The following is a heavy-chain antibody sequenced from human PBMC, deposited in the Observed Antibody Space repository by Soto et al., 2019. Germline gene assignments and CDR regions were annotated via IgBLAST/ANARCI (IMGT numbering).Heavy chain of an antibody. D-gene: IGHD3-22*01. V-gene: IGHV3-30*18. J-gene: IGHJ4*02. CDR2: ISYDGSNQ. CDR1: GFTFSSYG. Sequence: QVQLVESGGGVVQPGTSLRLSCAVSGFTFSSYGMHWVRQAPGKGLEWVAHISYDGSNQHYVDSVKGRFTISRDNSKNTVYLQMNSLRAEESAVYYCAKDTYYYDSSGYYTFDYWGQGTLVTDSS. CDR3: AKDTYYYDSSGYYTFDY.